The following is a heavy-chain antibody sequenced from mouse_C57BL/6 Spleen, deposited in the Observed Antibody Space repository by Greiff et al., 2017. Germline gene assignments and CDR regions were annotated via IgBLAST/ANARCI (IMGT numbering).Heavy chain of an antibody. CDR1: GFTFSDYG. V-gene: IGHV5-17*01. Sequence: EVQLVESGGGLVKPGGSLKLSCAASGFTFSDYGMHWVRQAPEKGLEWVAYISSGSSTIYSADTVKGRFTISRDNAKNTLFLQMTSLRSEDTAMYYCARDYSDYAMDYWGQGTSVTVSS. CDR2: ISSGSSTI. CDR3: ARDYSDYAMDY. J-gene: IGHJ4*01. D-gene: IGHD2-12*01.